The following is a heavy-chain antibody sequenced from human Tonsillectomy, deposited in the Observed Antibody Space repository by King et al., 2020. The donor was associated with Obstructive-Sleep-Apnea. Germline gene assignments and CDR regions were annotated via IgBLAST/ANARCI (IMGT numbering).Heavy chain of an antibody. CDR3: SRVAKLYYFDY. V-gene: IGHV3-72*01. Sequence: QLVQSGGGLVQPGGSLRLSCAASGFTFSDHNIDWVRPAPGRGLEWVGRARNKANSYTTEYAPSVKGRLTISSDDSTNSLYLQMNSLKTEDTAVYFCSRVAKLYYFDYWGQGTLVTVSS. D-gene: IGHD4-23*01. CDR1: GFTFSDHN. CDR2: ARNKANSYTT. J-gene: IGHJ4*02.